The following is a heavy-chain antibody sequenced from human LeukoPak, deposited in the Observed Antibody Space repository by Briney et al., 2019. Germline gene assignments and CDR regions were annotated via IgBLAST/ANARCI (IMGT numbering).Heavy chain of an antibody. CDR2: ISGSGGDT. J-gene: IGHJ4*02. CDR3: AKTTAGYSSGRYPGWPIDY. Sequence: GGSLRLSCVASGVAIRNSWMSWVRQAPGKGLEWVSGISGSGGDTYFADSVKGRFTISRDNSKNTVFLQMDSLRAEDTAVYYCAKTTAGYSSGRYPGWPIDYWGQGTLVTVSS. CDR1: GVAIRNSW. V-gene: IGHV3-23*01. D-gene: IGHD6-19*01.